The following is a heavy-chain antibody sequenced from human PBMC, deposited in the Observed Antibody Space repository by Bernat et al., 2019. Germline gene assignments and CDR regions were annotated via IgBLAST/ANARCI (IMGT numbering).Heavy chain of an antibody. J-gene: IGHJ3*02. Sequence: EVQLVESGGGLIQPGGSLRLSCVASGFTVSSNYMSWVRQAPGKGLERVANIKQDGSEKCYVDSVKGRFTITREDAKNSLYLQMNSLRAEDTAVYYCAGDGGYCSGGSCYDAFDIWGQGTMVTVSS. D-gene: IGHD2-15*01. CDR1: GFTVSSNY. CDR2: IKQDGSEK. V-gene: IGHV3-7*03. CDR3: AGDGGYCSGGSCYDAFDI.